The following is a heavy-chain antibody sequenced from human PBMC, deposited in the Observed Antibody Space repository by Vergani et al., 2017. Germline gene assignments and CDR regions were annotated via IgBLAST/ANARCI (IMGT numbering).Heavy chain of an antibody. J-gene: IGHJ4*02. CDR1: GFTFSSYA. Sequence: EVQLLESGGGWVKPGGSLRLSCAASGFTFSSYAMSWVRQAPGKGREWVSAISGSGGSPYYADAVKGRCTIARYNSKNTLYLKMNSLRAEASAVYYCAKGPLLLNDYGSWSPFDYWGQGTLVTVSS. D-gene: IGHD4-17*01. CDR2: ISGSGGSP. V-gene: IGHV3-23*01. CDR3: AKGPLLLNDYGSWSPFDY.